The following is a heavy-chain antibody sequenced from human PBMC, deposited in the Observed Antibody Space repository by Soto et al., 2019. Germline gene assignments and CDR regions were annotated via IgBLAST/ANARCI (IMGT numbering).Heavy chain of an antibody. CDR2: ISYDGSNK. D-gene: IGHD3-9*01. J-gene: IGHJ3*02. Sequence: PGGSLRLSCAASGFTFSSYGMHWVRQAPGKGLEWVAVISYDGSNKYYADSVKGRFTISRDNSKNTLYLQMNSLRAEDTAVYYCAKVSQATYYDILTGRDDAFDIWGQGTMVTVSS. V-gene: IGHV3-30*18. CDR1: GFTFSSYG. CDR3: AKVSQATYYDILTGRDDAFDI.